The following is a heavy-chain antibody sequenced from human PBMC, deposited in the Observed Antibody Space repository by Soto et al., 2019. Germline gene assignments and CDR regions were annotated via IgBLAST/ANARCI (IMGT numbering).Heavy chain of an antibody. CDR1: GFTFSSYA. CDR2: ISGSGGNT. V-gene: IGHV3-23*01. Sequence: EVQVLESGGGLVEPGGSLRLSCAASGFTFSSYAMSWVRQAPGKGLEWVPGISGSGGNTYYADSVKGRFTISRDNSKNTLYLQMNSLRAEDTAVYYCAKVETSSWYEAFDIWGQGTMVTVSS. J-gene: IGHJ3*02. CDR3: AKVETSSWYEAFDI. D-gene: IGHD6-13*01.